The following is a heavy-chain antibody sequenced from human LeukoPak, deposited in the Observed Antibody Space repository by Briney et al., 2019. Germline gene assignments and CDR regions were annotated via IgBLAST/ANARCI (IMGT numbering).Heavy chain of an antibody. CDR3: ARDRASGSYPPLPDY. CDR2: IYYSGST. V-gene: IGHV4-59*01. D-gene: IGHD1-26*01. CDR1: GGSISGYY. Sequence: TSSETLSLTCIVSGGSISGYYWSWIRQPPGKGLEWIGYIYYSGSTNYNPSLKSRVTISVDTSKNQFSLKLSSVTAADTAVYYCARDRASGSYPPLPDYWGQGTLVTVSS. J-gene: IGHJ4*02.